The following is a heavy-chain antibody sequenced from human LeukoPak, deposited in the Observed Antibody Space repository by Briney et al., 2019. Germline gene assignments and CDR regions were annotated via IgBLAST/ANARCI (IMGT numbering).Heavy chain of an antibody. CDR3: AREGYGVSNWFDP. V-gene: IGHV4-30-4*01. CDR1: GGSISSGDYY. J-gene: IGHJ5*02. Sequence: PSETLSLTCTVSGGSISSGDYYWSWIRQPPGKGLEWIGYIYYSGSTYYNPSLKSRVTISVDTSKNQFSLKLSSVTTADTAVYYCAREGYGVSNWFDPWGQGTLVTVSS. CDR2: IYYSGST. D-gene: IGHD4-17*01.